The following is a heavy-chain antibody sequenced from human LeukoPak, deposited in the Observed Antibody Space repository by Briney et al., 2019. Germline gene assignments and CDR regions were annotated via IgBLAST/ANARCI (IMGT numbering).Heavy chain of an antibody. V-gene: IGHV1-18*01. CDR1: GYTFTSYG. CDR2: ISAYNGNT. CDR3: ARGIDPYRMGPSGYELNY. Sequence: ASVRVSCKASGYTFTSYGISWVRQAPGQGLEWIGWISAYNGNTNYAQKLQGRDTMTTDTSTSTAYMELRSLRSDDTAVYYCARGIDPYRMGPSGYELNYWGQGTLITVSS. D-gene: IGHD3-22*01. J-gene: IGHJ4*02.